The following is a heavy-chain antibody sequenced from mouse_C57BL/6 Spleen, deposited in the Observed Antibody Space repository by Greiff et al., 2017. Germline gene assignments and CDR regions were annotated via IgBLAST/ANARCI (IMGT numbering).Heavy chain of an antibody. CDR2: ILPGSGST. D-gene: IGHD2-1*01. CDR3: ARRGGNYDYAMDY. J-gene: IGHJ4*01. Sequence: LQQSGASVKLSCKATGYTFTGSWIAWVKQRPGHGLEWIGEILPGSGSTNYNEKFKGKATFTADTSSNTAYMQLSSLTTEDSAIYYCARRGGNYDYAMDYWGQGTSVTVSS. CDR1: GYTFTGSW. V-gene: IGHV1-9*01.